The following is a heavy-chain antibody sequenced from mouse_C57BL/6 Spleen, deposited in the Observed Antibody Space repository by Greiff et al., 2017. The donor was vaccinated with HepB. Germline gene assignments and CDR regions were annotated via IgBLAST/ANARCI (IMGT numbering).Heavy chain of an antibody. CDR1: GYTFTDYY. CDR3: ARDNWEGYFDV. V-gene: IGHV1-19*01. J-gene: IGHJ1*03. Sequence: VQLKESGPVLVKPGASVKMSCKASGYTFTDYYMNWVKQSHGKSLEWIGVINPYNGGTSYNQKFKGKATVTVDKSSSTAYMELNSLTSEDSAVYYWARDNWEGYFDVWGTGTTVTVSS. D-gene: IGHD4-1*01. CDR2: INPYNGGT.